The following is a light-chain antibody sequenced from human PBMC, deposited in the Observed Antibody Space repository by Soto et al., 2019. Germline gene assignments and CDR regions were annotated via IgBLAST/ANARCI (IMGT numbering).Light chain of an antibody. Sequence: QSALTQPAAVSGSPGQSITISCTGTSSDVGNYNLVSWYQQYPGKAPKLMIYATSKRPSGVSNHFSGSKSGDTAALTISGLQAEDEADYYCTSFARGSTLVFGGGTKVTVL. CDR2: ATS. J-gene: IGLJ3*02. V-gene: IGLV2-23*01. CDR1: SSDVGNYNL. CDR3: TSFARGSTLV.